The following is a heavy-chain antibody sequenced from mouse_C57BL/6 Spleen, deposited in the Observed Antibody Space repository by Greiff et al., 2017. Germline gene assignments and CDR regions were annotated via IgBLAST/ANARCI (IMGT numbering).Heavy chain of an antibody. J-gene: IGHJ4*01. V-gene: IGHV1-26*01. D-gene: IGHD2-5*01. CDR1: GYTFTDYY. Sequence: EVKLQQSGPELVKPGASVKISCKASGYTFTDYYMNWVKQSHGKSLEWIGDINPNNGGTSYNQKFKGKATLTVDKSSSTAYMELRSLTSEDSAVYYCASSNYAFGDYWGQGTSVTVSS. CDR2: INPNNGGT. CDR3: ASSNYAFGDY.